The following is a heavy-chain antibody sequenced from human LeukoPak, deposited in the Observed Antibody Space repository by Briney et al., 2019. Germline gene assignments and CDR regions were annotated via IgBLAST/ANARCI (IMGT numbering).Heavy chain of an antibody. CDR1: GFTFSSYA. V-gene: IGHV3-23*01. CDR3: AKDQQWGQQLLSYYFDY. J-gene: IGHJ4*02. CDR2: ISGSGGST. Sequence: PGGSLRLSCAASGFTFSSYAMSWVRQAPGKGLEWVSVISGSGGSTYYADSVKGRFTISRDNSKNTLYLQMNSLRAEDTAVYYCAKDQQWGQQLLSYYFDYWGQGTLVTVSS. D-gene: IGHD2-2*01.